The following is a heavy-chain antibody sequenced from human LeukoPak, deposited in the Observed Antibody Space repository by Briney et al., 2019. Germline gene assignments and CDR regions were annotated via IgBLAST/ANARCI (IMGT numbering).Heavy chain of an antibody. CDR3: SRYSGD. Sequence: GGSLRLSCAASGFTFSDYYMDWVRQAPGKGLECVGRIRNKANRDTTEYAASVKGRFTISREDSKNSLYLQMNSLKAEDTAVYYCSRYSGDWGQGTLVIVSS. CDR2: IRNKANRDTT. D-gene: IGHD3-10*01. CDR1: GFTFSDYY. J-gene: IGHJ4*02. V-gene: IGHV3-72*01.